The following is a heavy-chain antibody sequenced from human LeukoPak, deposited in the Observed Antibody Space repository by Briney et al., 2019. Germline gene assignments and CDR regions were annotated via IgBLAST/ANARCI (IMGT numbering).Heavy chain of an antibody. V-gene: IGHV3-48*03. CDR1: GFTFSSYE. Sequence: PGRSLRLSCAASGFTFSSYEMNWVRQAPGKGLEWVSYISSSGSTIYYADSVKGRFTISRDNAKNSLYLQMNSLRVEDTAIYYCARGTALFDYWGQGTLVTVSS. J-gene: IGHJ4*02. CDR3: ARGTALFDY. D-gene: IGHD5-18*01. CDR2: ISSSGSTI.